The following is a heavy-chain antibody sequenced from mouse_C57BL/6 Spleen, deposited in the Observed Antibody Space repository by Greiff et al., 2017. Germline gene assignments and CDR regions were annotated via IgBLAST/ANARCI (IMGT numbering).Heavy chain of an antibody. CDR2: IDPSDSYT. J-gene: IGHJ2*01. D-gene: IGHD2-5*01. CDR3: ARWGSNPRDD. CDR1: GYTFTSYW. Sequence: QVQLQQPGAELVRPGTSVKLSCKASGYTFTSYWMHWVKQRPGQGLEWIGVIDPSDSYTNYNQKFKGKATLIVDTSSSTAYMQLSSRTSEDSAGYYGARWGSNPRDDWGQGTTLTVSS. V-gene: IGHV1-59*01.